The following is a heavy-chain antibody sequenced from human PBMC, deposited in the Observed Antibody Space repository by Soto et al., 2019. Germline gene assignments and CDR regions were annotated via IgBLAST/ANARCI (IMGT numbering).Heavy chain of an antibody. CDR1: GYTFTIYA. J-gene: IGHJ4*02. CDR2: INAGNGNT. Sequence: ASVKVSCKASGYTFTIYAMHWVRQAPGQRLEWMGWINAGNGNTKYSQKFQGRVTITRDTSASTAYMELSSLRSEDTAVYYCARIVEVATFDYWGQGTLVTVSS. CDR3: ARIVEVATFDY. D-gene: IGHD5-12*01. V-gene: IGHV1-3*01.